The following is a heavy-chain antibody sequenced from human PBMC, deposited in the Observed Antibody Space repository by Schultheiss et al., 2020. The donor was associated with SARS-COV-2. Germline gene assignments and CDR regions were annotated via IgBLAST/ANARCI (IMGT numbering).Heavy chain of an antibody. J-gene: IGHJ4*02. CDR1: GFTFSSYA. D-gene: IGHD2-2*01. Sequence: GESLKISCAASGFTFSSYAMHWVRQAPGKGLEWVAVIWYDGSNKYYADSVKGRFTISRDNSKNTLYLQMNSLRAEDTAVYYCTTDWQYQLLSAWRIDYWGQGTLVTVSS. CDR3: TTDWQYQLLSAWRIDY. V-gene: IGHV3-33*08. CDR2: IWYDGSNK.